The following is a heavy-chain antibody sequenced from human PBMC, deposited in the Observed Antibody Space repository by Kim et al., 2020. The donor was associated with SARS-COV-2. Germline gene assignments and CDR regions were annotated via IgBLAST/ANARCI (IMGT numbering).Heavy chain of an antibody. CDR3: ARTLTVETDY. CDR1: GYTFTSYH. Sequence: ASVKVSCKASGYTFTSYHLHWVRQAPGQGLEWMGIINPTGGSTSYAQKFQGRVTMTRDTSTSTVYMELSSLRSEDTAVYYCARTLTVETDYWGQGTLVTVSS. J-gene: IGHJ4*02. V-gene: IGHV1-46*01. CDR2: INPTGGST. D-gene: IGHD2-21*02.